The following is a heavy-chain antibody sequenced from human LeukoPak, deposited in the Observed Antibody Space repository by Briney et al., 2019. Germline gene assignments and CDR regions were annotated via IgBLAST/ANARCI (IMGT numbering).Heavy chain of an antibody. V-gene: IGHV3-74*01. CDR1: GFTFSSYW. D-gene: IGHD3-10*01. CDR2: INSDGSST. Sequence: GGSLRLSCAASGFTFSSYWMHWVRQAPGKGLVWVSRINSDGSSTSYADSVKGRFTISRDNAENTLYLQMNSLRAEDTAVYYCARVSLWFGEYDYYYYGMAVWGQGTTVTVSS. J-gene: IGHJ6*02. CDR3: ARVSLWFGEYDYYYYGMAV.